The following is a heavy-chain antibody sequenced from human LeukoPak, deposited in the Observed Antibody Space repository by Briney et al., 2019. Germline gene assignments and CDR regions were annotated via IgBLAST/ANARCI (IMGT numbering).Heavy chain of an antibody. CDR3: AKVHRSGSYYKEGVYFDY. V-gene: IGHV3-43*01. CDR1: GFTFDDYT. CDR2: ISWDGGST. D-gene: IGHD3-10*01. Sequence: GGSLRLSCAASGFTFDDYTMHWVRQAPGKGLEWVSLISWDGGSTYYADSVKGRFTISRDNSKNSLYLQMNSLRTEDTALYYCAKVHRSGSYYKEGVYFDYWGQGTLVTVSS. J-gene: IGHJ4*02.